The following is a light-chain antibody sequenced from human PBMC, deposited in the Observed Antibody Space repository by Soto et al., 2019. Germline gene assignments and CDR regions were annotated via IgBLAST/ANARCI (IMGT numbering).Light chain of an antibody. Sequence: ENLLTKSPATLSSSPGERATLSWRASQTVSSKLAWYQHKPGQAPRLLSYGASSRATGIPDRFSGSGSGTDFTRTLSTLEPEDLAVDYCQQYGWTFGQGTRLEIK. CDR2: GAS. CDR3: QQYGWT. CDR1: QTVSSK. J-gene: IGKJ5*01. V-gene: IGKV3-20*01.